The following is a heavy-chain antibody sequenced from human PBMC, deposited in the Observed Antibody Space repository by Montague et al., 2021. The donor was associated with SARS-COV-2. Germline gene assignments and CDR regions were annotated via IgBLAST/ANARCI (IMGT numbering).Heavy chain of an antibody. CDR2: IYYSGST. D-gene: IGHD3-22*01. J-gene: IGHJ5*02. CDR3: ARHATSSGYWSWIDP. CDR1: GGSISSYY. Sequence: SETLSLTCTVSGGSISSYYWSWIRQPPGEGLEWIRYIYYSGSTNYNPSLKSRVTISVDTSKNQFSLKVTSVTAADTAVYYCARHATSSGYWSWIDPWGQGTLVTVSS. V-gene: IGHV4-59*08.